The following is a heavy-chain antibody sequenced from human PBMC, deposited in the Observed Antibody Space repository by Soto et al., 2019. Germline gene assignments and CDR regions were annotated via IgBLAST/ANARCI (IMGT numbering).Heavy chain of an antibody. CDR2: IYWDDDK. V-gene: IGHV2-5*02. CDR1: GFSLSTGGVG. D-gene: IGHD3-22*01. CDR3: AHRHYFDSSGYLFDH. J-gene: IGHJ4*02. Sequence: QITLKESGPTLVKPTQTLTLTCTFSGFSLSTGGVGVGWIRQPPGKALEWLALIYWDDDKRYSPSLRRRLTVTKDTYKNQVVLTQTNMDPVDTATYYCAHRHYFDSSGYLFDHWGQGILVTVSS.